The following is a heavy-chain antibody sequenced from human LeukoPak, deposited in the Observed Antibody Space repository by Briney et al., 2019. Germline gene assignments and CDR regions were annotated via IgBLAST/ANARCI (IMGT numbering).Heavy chain of an antibody. CDR3: ARDDSSGWYIGTGAFDI. CDR2: IYYSGGT. D-gene: IGHD6-19*01. V-gene: IGHV4-59*01. CDR1: GGSISSYY. J-gene: IGHJ3*02. Sequence: SETLSLTCTVSGGSISSYYWSWIRQPPGKGLEWIGYIYYSGGTNYNPSLKSRVTISVDTSKNQFSLKLSSVTAADTAVYYCARDDSSGWYIGTGAFDIWGQGTMVTVSS.